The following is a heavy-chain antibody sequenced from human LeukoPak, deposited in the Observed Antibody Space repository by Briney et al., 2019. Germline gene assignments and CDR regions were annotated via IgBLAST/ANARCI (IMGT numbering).Heavy chain of an antibody. Sequence: PGGSLRLSRAASGFTLSSDWISSVREAPGQGVEWVGNIKQAGSEKYYVDSVKGRFTISRDNAKNSLYLQMNSLRAEDTAVYYCARDHLTPYYYDSSGYADYWGQGTLVTVSS. CDR3: ARDHLTPYYYDSSGYADY. CDR1: GFTLSSDW. D-gene: IGHD3-22*01. J-gene: IGHJ4*02. V-gene: IGHV3-7*01. CDR2: IKQAGSEK.